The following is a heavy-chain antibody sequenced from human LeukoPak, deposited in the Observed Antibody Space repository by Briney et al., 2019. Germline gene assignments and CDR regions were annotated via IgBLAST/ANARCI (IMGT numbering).Heavy chain of an antibody. Sequence: GGSLRLSCAASGFTFSSYAMSWVRQAPGKGLEWVSVIYSGGSTYYADSVKGRFTISRDNSKNTLYLQMNSLRAEDTAVYYCARVVTAAATLRGYYYMDVWGKGTTVTISS. CDR2: IYSGGST. CDR1: GFTFSSYA. D-gene: IGHD6-13*01. J-gene: IGHJ6*03. V-gene: IGHV3-53*01. CDR3: ARVVTAAATLRGYYYMDV.